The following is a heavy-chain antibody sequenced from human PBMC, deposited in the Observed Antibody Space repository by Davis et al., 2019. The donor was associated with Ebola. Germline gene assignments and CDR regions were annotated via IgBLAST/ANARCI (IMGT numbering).Heavy chain of an antibody. D-gene: IGHD5-18*01. Sequence: AASVKVSCKASGGTFSSYAISWVRQASGQGLEWMGGIIPIFGTANYAQKFQGRVTITADESTSTAYMELSSLRSEDTAVYYCARDRWSYGKMPEAFDIWGQGTMVTVSS. CDR2: IIPIFGTA. CDR3: ARDRWSYGKMPEAFDI. J-gene: IGHJ3*02. CDR1: GGTFSSYA. V-gene: IGHV1-69*13.